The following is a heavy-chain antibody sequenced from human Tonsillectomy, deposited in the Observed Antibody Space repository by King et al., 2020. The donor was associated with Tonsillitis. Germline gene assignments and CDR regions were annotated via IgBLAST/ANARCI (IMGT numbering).Heavy chain of an antibody. CDR2: IDWDDDK. CDR1: GFALSTSGMC. D-gene: IGHD3-10*01. J-gene: IGHJ4*02. Sequence: VTLKESGPALVKPTQTLTLTCTFSGFALSTSGMCLSWIRQPPGRALEWLARIDWDDDKFYNTSLKTRLTISKDTSKNQVVLTMTNMDPVDTATYYCARVHRLSYGSGTYPFDYWGQGTLVTVSS. V-gene: IGHV2-70*04. CDR3: ARVHRLSYGSGTYPFDY.